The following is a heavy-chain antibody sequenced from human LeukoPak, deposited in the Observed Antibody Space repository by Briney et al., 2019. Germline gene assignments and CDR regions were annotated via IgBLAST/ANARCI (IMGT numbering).Heavy chain of an antibody. CDR3: ARFSLTDAFDI. Sequence: GGSLRLSCAASGFTFSSYGMHWVRQAPGKGLEWVAVISYDGSNKYYADSVKGRFTISRDNSKNTLYLQMNSLRAEDTAVYYCARFSLTDAFDIWGQGTTVTVSS. J-gene: IGHJ3*02. V-gene: IGHV3-30*03. CDR1: GFTFSSYG. D-gene: IGHD3-3*02. CDR2: ISYDGSNK.